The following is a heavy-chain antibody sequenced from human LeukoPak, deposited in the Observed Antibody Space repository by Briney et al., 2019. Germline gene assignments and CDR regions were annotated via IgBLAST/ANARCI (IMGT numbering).Heavy chain of an antibody. CDR1: GGSISSGGYS. J-gene: IGHJ6*02. D-gene: IGHD3-3*01. Sequence: SQTLSLTCTVSGGSISSGGYSWGWIRQHPGKGLEWIGYIYYSGSTYYNPSLKSRVTISVDTSKNQFSLKLSSVTAADTAVYYCARDAMYDFWSGYSTVYYYYGMDVWGQGTTVTVSS. CDR2: IYYSGST. V-gene: IGHV4-31*03. CDR3: ARDAMYDFWSGYSTVYYYYGMDV.